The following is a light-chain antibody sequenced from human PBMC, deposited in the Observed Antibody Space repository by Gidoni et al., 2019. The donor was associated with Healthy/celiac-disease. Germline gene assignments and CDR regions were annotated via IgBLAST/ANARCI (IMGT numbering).Light chain of an antibody. V-gene: IGKV3-11*01. CDR3: QQRSNWLDT. J-gene: IGKJ2*01. CDR1: QSVSSY. CDR2: EAS. Sequence: EIVLTQSPATLSLSPGERATLSCRASQSVSSYLALYQHKPGQAPRLLIYEASNRATGIPARFSGRGAGTDFTLTISSLEPEDFAVYYCQQRSNWLDTFGQGAKLEIK.